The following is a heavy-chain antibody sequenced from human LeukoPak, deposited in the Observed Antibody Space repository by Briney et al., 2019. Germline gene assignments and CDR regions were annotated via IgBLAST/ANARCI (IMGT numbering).Heavy chain of an antibody. CDR2: IDWDDDK. Sequence: SGPVLVKPTQTLTLTCTFSGFSFTNNGMCVTWIRQPPGKALEWLARIDWDDDKYYSASLKTRLTISKDTSKNQVVLTMTNMDPVDTATYYCARIRGTYCSSTTCSFEDFWGQGTLVTVSS. CDR1: GFSFTNNGMC. V-gene: IGHV2-70*11. CDR3: ARIRGTYCSSTTCSFEDF. J-gene: IGHJ4*02. D-gene: IGHD2-2*01.